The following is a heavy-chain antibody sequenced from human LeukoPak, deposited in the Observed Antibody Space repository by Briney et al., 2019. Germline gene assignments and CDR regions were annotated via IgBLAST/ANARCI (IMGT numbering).Heavy chain of an antibody. CDR1: GFTFSSYW. CDR3: YVHHYYYYMDV. D-gene: IGHD3-16*01. V-gene: IGHV3-74*01. Sequence: QPGGSLRLSCAASGFTFSSYWMHWVRQAPGKGLVWVSRINSDGSSTSYAESVKGRFTISRDNANNTLYLQINSLSAEDTAVYYCYVHHYYYYMDVWGKGTTVTVSS. CDR2: INSDGSST. J-gene: IGHJ6*03.